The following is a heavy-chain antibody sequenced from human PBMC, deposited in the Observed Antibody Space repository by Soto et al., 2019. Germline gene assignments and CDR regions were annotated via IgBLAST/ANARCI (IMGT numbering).Heavy chain of an antibody. J-gene: IGHJ4*02. V-gene: IGHV3-30*18. D-gene: IGHD4-17*01. CDR1: GCTVINYA. Sequence: GGSLRLSCAGSGCTVINYAMHWVRQAPGKGLEWVAVMSSDGTNRFSDSVKGRFTVSGDNSENTVYLQMNSLTGEDTAVYYCAKSGLRFLDYFDYWGQGTLVTVSS. CDR3: AKSGLRFLDYFDY. CDR2: MSSDGTNR.